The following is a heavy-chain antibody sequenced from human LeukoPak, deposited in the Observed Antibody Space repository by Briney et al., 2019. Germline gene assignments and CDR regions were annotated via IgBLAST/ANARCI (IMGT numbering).Heavy chain of an antibody. Sequence: SQTLSLTCTVSGASITNDDYYWSWIRQHPGKGLEWIGYIYFSGSTNYNPSLRIRVTISVDTSKIQFSLKLSSVTAADTAVYYCARSYDSSGYFVSPYYFDYWGQGTLVTVSS. CDR2: IYFSGST. CDR3: ARSYDSSGYFVSPYYFDY. CDR1: GASITNDDYY. V-gene: IGHV4-31*03. J-gene: IGHJ4*02. D-gene: IGHD3-22*01.